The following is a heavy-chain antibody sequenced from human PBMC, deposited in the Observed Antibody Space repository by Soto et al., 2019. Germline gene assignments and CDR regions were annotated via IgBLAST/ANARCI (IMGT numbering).Heavy chain of an antibody. J-gene: IGHJ4*02. V-gene: IGHV3-23*01. CDR2: ISGSGGST. CDR1: GFTFSSYA. D-gene: IGHD2-2*01. CDR3: ATFPKDIVVVPAAEVDY. Sequence: GGSLRLSCAASGFTFSSYAMSWVRQAPGKGLEWVSAISGSGGSTYYADSVKGRFTISRDNSKNTLYLQMNSLRAEDTAVYYCATFPKDIVVVPAAEVDYWGQGTLVTVSS.